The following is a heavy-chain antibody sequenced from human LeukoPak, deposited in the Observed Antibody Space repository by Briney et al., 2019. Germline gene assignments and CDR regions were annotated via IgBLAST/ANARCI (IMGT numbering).Heavy chain of an antibody. CDR3: AKGTGRHRTYFDS. CDR1: GFTFDDYA. D-gene: IGHD1-14*01. J-gene: IGHJ4*02. CDR2: ISWHSGTI. Sequence: GRSLRLSCAASGFTFDDYAMHWVRQGPGKRLEWVSGISWHSGTIDYAESLKGRFPNSRDNAKDFLYLQMNSRRPEDTAFYYCAKGTGRHRTYFDSWGRGTLVSV. V-gene: IGHV3-9*01.